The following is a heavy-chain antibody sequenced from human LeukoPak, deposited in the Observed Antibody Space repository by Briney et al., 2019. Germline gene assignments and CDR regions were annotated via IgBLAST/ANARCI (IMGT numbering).Heavy chain of an antibody. CDR1: GFTFSTYA. J-gene: IGHJ4*02. CDR3: AKDSVDDGYNLDY. Sequence: GGSLRLSCAASGFTFSTYAMTWVRQAPGKGLEWVSGINSNGDEIYYADSVKGRFTISRDNSKNTLYLQMNSLRAEDTAVYYCAKDSVDDGYNLDYWGQGTLVTVSS. CDR2: INSNGDEI. D-gene: IGHD5-24*01. V-gene: IGHV3-23*01.